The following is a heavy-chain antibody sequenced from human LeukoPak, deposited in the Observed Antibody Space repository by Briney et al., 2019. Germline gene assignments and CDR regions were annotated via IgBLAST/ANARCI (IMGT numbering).Heavy chain of an antibody. J-gene: IGHJ3*02. Sequence: GGSLRLSCVGSGFSFRSHWVNWVRQSPGKGLEWVANIKPDGGDKYYVGSARGRFTVSRDNAKNSAFLQMNSLRAEDTAIYYCATISAQTFDIWGQGTLVSVSS. CDR2: IKPDGGDK. CDR3: ATISAQTFDI. D-gene: IGHD5-24*01. V-gene: IGHV3-7*01. CDR1: GFSFRSHW.